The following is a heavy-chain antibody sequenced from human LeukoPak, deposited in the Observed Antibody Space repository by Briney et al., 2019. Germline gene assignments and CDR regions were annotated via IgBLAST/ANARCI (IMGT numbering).Heavy chain of an antibody. CDR3: ARDWGLDY. J-gene: IGHJ4*02. Sequence: GASVKVSCKASGYTFIDYYMHWVRQAPGQGLEWMGWINPNTGDTNSAQKFQGRVTMTRDTSISTAYMELSRLRSDDTAVYYCARDWGLDYWGQGTLVTVSS. V-gene: IGHV1-2*02. D-gene: IGHD3-16*01. CDR2: INPNTGDT. CDR1: GYTFIDYY.